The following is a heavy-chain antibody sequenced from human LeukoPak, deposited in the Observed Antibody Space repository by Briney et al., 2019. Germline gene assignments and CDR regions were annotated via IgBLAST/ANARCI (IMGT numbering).Heavy chain of an antibody. CDR2: MNPKSTHT. CDR3: ASTPIRMNWFDP. Sequence: ASVKVSCKASGYTFTSYDINWVRQAPGQGLEWMGWMNPKSTHTGYAQKFQGRVTITADKSTSTAYMELSSLRSEDTAVYYCASTPIRMNWFDPWGQGTLVTVSS. V-gene: IGHV1-8*01. CDR1: GYTFTSYD. J-gene: IGHJ5*02. D-gene: IGHD3-9*01.